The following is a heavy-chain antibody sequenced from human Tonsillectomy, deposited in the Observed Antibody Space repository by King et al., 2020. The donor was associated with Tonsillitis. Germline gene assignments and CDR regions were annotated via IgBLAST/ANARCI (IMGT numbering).Heavy chain of an antibody. D-gene: IGHD3-10*02. V-gene: IGHV4-59*08. CDR2: IYYSGST. CDR3: ARRSITVFHWYFDL. Sequence: QLQESGPGLVKPSETLSLTCTVSGGSISSYYWSWIRQPPGKGLEWIGYIYYSGSTNYNPSLKSRVTISVDTSKNQFSLKLSSVTAADTAVYYCARRSITVFHWYFDLWGRGTLVTVSS. CDR1: GGSISSYY. J-gene: IGHJ2*01.